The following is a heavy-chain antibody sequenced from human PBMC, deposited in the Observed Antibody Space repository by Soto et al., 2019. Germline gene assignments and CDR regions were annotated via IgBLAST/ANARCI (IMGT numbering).Heavy chain of an antibody. CDR3: ARCEGYYFVY. Sequence: SETMSLACDVSGGSISSSNWWSWFRQPTGKGLEWIWEIYHSGSTNYNPSLKSRVTISVEKSKDVFSLKLSSVTAADTAVYFFARCEGYYFVYWGQVSLVTVPQ. V-gene: IGHV4-4*02. CDR2: IYHSGST. J-gene: IGHJ4*02. CDR1: GGSISSSNW.